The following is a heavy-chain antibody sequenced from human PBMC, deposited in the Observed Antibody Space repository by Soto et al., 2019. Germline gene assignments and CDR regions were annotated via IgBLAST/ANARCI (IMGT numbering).Heavy chain of an antibody. V-gene: IGHV1-18*01. Sequence: ASVKVSCKASGYTFTSYGISWVRQAPGQGLEWMGWISAYNGNTNYAQKLQGRVTMTTDTSTSTAYMELRSLRSDDTAVYYCARVGTTVTKNDAFDFWGQGTMVTVSS. D-gene: IGHD4-17*01. CDR1: GYTFTSYG. J-gene: IGHJ3*01. CDR3: ARVGTTVTKNDAFDF. CDR2: ISAYNGNT.